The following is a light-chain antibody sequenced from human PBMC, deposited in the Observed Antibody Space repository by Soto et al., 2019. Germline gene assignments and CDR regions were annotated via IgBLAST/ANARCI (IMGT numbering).Light chain of an antibody. Sequence: SVLTQPPSAFGTPVQRVTICCSGRSSNIGPNYVYWYQQLPGTAPKLLIYRNDQRPSGVPDRFSGSKSGTSASLAIGGLRSEDEADYYCAAWDDSLSGRVFGTGTKVTVL. J-gene: IGLJ1*01. V-gene: IGLV1-47*01. CDR2: RND. CDR1: SSNIGPNY. CDR3: AAWDDSLSGRV.